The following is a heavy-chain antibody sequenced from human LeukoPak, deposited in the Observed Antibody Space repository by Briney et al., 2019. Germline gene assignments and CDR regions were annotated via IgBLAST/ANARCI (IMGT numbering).Heavy chain of an antibody. CDR1: GFTFSSYS. D-gene: IGHD5-18*01. V-gene: IGHV3-48*01. CDR2: ISSSSTI. Sequence: GGSLRLSXAASGFTFSSYSMNWVRQAPGKGLEWVSYISSSSTIYYADSVKGRFTISRDNAKNSLYLQMNSLRAEDTAVYYRARDVDTAMADYWGQGTLVTVSS. CDR3: ARDVDTAMADY. J-gene: IGHJ4*02.